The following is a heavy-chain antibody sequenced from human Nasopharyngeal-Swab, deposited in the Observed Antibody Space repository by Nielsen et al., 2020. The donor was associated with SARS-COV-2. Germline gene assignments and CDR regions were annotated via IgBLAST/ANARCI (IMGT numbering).Heavy chain of an antibody. CDR3: ATLSSSWYEYYFDY. V-gene: IGHV4-39*01. CDR2: IYYGGST. Sequence: SETLSLTCTVSGSSISSSTYYWAWIRQPPGKGLEWIGSIYYGGSTYYSPSLRSRVTISVDTSKNQFSLKLSSVTAADTAVYYCATLSSSWYEYYFDYWGQGTLVTVSS. J-gene: IGHJ4*02. D-gene: IGHD6-13*01. CDR1: GSSISSSTYY.